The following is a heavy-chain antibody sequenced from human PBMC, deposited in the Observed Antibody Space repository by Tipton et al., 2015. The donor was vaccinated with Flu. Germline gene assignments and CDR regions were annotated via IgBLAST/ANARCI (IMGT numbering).Heavy chain of an antibody. J-gene: IGHJ3*02. D-gene: IGHD3-10*01. CDR2: IYYSGST. Sequence: PGLVKPSETLSLTCTVSGGSISSYYWSWIRQPPGKGLEWIGYIYYSGSTNYNPSLKSRVTISVDTSKNQFSLKLSSVTAADTAVYYCARDGFPVRGGQVWAFDIWGQGTMVTVSS. CDR3: ARDGFPVRGGQVWAFDI. V-gene: IGHV4-59*01. CDR1: GGSISSYY.